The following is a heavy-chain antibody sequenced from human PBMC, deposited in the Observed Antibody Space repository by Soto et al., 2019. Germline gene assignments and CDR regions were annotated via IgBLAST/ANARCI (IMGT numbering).Heavy chain of an antibody. CDR3: VNDLDLREAIVTWLV. D-gene: IGHD3-22*01. CDR1: GFSFSSHV. Sequence: GGSLRLSCSASGFSFSSHVMRWVRQAPGKGLQYVSSITNSGSSTYYADSVKGRFTISRDNSKNTLFLQMSSLRTEDTAVYYWVNDLDLREAIVTWLVGVQGTQVPVSS. CDR2: ITNSGSST. V-gene: IGHV3-64D*08. J-gene: IGHJ4*02.